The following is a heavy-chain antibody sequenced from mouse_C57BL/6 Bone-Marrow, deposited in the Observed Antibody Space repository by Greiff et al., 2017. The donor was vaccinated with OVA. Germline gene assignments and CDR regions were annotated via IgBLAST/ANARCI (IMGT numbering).Heavy chain of an antibody. D-gene: IGHD2-4*01. CDR2: ISYDGSN. CDR3: ASIYDDYERVPY. Sequence: EVHLVESGPGLVKPSQSLSLTCSVTGYSITSGYYWNWIRQFPGNKLEWMGYISYDGSNNYNPSLKNRISITRDTSKNQFFLKLNSVTTEDTATYYCASIYDDYERVPYWGQGTLVTVSA. V-gene: IGHV3-6*01. CDR1: GYSITSGYY. J-gene: IGHJ3*01.